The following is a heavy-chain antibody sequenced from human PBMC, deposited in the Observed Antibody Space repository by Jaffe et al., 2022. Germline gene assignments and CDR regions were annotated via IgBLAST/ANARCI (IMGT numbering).Heavy chain of an antibody. V-gene: IGHV1-2*02. Sequence: QVQLVQSGAEVKKPGASVKVSCKASGYTFTGYYMHWVRQAPGQGLEWMGWINPNSGGTNYAQKFQGRVTMTRDTSISTAYMELSRLRSDDTAVYYCARSGGVITFGGVIGHNYWGQGTLVTVSS. J-gene: IGHJ4*02. CDR1: GYTFTGYY. CDR3: ARSGGVITFGGVIGHNY. D-gene: IGHD3-16*02. CDR2: INPNSGGT.